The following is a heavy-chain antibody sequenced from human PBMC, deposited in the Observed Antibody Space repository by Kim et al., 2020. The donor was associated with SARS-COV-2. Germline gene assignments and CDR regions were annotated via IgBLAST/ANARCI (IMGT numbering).Heavy chain of an antibody. Sequence: GGSLRLSCAASGFTFSNAWMSWVRQAPGKGLEWVGRIKSKTDGGSTDYAAPVKGRFTISRDDSKNTMYLQMNSLKTEDTAVYYCALYALVVNDAFDIWGQVTTVTLSS. D-gene: IGHD2-2*01. V-gene: IGHV3-15*01. CDR1: GFTFSNAW. J-gene: IGHJ3*02. CDR3: ALYALVVNDAFDI. CDR2: IKSKTDGGST.